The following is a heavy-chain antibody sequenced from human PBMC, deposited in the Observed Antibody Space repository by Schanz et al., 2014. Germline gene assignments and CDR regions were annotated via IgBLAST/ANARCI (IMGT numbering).Heavy chain of an antibody. Sequence: QVQLVESGGGVVRPGGSLRLSCAGSGFTFSNYAIHWVRQAPGKGLEWVGVISSDGNQQYYVDSVRGRFTMSRDNSKNTLYLQMNSLRAEDTAIYFCAKDAAYYDSVIFPDHWGQGTLVTVSS. V-gene: IGHV3-30*04. CDR1: GFTFSNYA. J-gene: IGHJ4*02. CDR2: ISSDGNQQ. D-gene: IGHD3-22*01. CDR3: AKDAAYYDSVIFPDH.